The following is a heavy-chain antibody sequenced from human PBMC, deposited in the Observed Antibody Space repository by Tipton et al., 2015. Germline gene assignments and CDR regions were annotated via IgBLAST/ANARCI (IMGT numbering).Heavy chain of an antibody. CDR1: GGSFSGYY. CDR2: INHSGGT. V-gene: IGHV4-34*01. CDR3: ASGHGDYVNGMDV. J-gene: IGHJ6*02. Sequence: TLSLTCAVYGGSFSGYYWTWIRQPPGKGLEWIGEINHSGGTKYNPSLKSRVTISLDTSKNQVSLKLSSVTAADTAVYYCASGHGDYVNGMDVWGQGTTVTVSS. D-gene: IGHD4-17*01.